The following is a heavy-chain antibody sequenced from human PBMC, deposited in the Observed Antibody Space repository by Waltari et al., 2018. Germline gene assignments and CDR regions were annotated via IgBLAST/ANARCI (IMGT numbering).Heavy chain of an antibody. CDR1: GYSISSGYY. J-gene: IGHJ5*02. CDR3: AILGSTYWFDP. Sequence: QVQLQESGPGLVKPSETLSLTCAVSGYSISSGYYWGWIRQPPGKGLEWIGSIYHSGGTYYNPSLKSRVTISVDTSKNQFSLKLSSVTAADTAVYYCAILGSTYWFDPWGQGTLVTVSS. D-gene: IGHD2-2*01. CDR2: IYHSGGT. V-gene: IGHV4-38-2*01.